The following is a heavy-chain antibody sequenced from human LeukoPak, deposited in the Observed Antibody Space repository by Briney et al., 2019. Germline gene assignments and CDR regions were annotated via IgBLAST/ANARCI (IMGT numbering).Heavy chain of an antibody. CDR1: GGTFSSYA. V-gene: IGHV1-69*05. CDR2: IILIFGTA. Sequence: SVKVSCKASGGTFSSYAISWVRQAPGQGLEWMGRIILIFGTANYAQKFQGRVTITTDESTSTAYMELSSLRSEDTAVYYCARPSYYDSSGYNFDYWGQGTLVTVSS. J-gene: IGHJ4*02. D-gene: IGHD3-22*01. CDR3: ARPSYYDSSGYNFDY.